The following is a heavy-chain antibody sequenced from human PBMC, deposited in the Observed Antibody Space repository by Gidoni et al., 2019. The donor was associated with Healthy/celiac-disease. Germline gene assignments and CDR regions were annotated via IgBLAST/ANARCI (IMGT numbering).Heavy chain of an antibody. CDR3: TTDRRPGTTYAFDI. V-gene: IGHV3-15*01. Sequence: EVQLVESGGGLVKPGGSLRLSCAASGFTFSNAWMSWVRQAPGKGLEWVGRIKSKTDGGTTDYAAPVKGRFTISRDDSKNTLYLQMNSLKTEDTAVYYCTTDRRPGTTYAFDIWGQGTMVTVSS. CDR2: IKSKTDGGTT. CDR1: GFTFSNAW. J-gene: IGHJ3*02. D-gene: IGHD1-7*01.